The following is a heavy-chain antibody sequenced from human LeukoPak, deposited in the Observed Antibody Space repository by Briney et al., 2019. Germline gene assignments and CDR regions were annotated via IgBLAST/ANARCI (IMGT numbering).Heavy chain of an antibody. Sequence: SETLSFTCTVSDDSISDHYRGWIRQPPGKGLEWIGYFYNSGRSTYNPSLKSRVTISADTSKNHFSLKLNSVTTADTAVYYCTRGAGWLIDYWGQGILVTVSS. D-gene: IGHD3-16*01. J-gene: IGHJ4*02. CDR2: FYNSGRS. CDR3: TRGAGWLIDY. CDR1: DDSISDHY. V-gene: IGHV4-59*11.